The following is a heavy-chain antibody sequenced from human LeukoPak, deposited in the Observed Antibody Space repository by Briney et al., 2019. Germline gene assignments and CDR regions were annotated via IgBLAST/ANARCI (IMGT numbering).Heavy chain of an antibody. Sequence: GGSLRLSCAASGFTFSDYYMSWIRQAPGKGLEWVSYISSSSSYTNYADSVKGRFTISRDNAKNSLYLQMHSLRAENTAVYYCARAPHYSNYGPYYYGMDVWGQGTTVTVSS. D-gene: IGHD4-11*01. CDR1: GFTFSDYY. CDR2: ISSSSSYT. J-gene: IGHJ6*02. CDR3: ARAPHYSNYGPYYYGMDV. V-gene: IGHV3-11*06.